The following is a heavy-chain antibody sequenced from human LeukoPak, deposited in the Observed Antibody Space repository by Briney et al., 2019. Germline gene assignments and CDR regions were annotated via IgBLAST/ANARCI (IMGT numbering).Heavy chain of an antibody. J-gene: IGHJ5*01. V-gene: IGHV4-59*02. CDR1: GGSVTKYY. CDR2: IFHTGIT. CDR3: ARDLFPINWFES. D-gene: IGHD2-2*02. Sequence: SETLSLTCTVSGGSVTKYYWHWIRQAPGKGLEWIGFIFHTGITNYNPSLKSRVTISADTSKNQFSLKLTSVTAADTAVYFCARDLFPINWFESWGQGTLVTVSS.